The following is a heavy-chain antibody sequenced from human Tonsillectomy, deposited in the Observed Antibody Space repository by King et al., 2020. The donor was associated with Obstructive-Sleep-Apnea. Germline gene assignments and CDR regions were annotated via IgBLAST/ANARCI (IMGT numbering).Heavy chain of an antibody. J-gene: IGHJ4*02. V-gene: IGHV2-70*11. CDR3: AFLDNPESKKQLSYFDY. CDR1: GFSLTTNGMC. D-gene: IGHD1-14*01. CDR2: IDWDGER. Sequence: TLKESGPALVKPTQTLTLTCTFSGFSLTTNGMCVNWFRQPPGKALEWLARIDWDGERYYSTSLKTRLTISKDTSKNKVVLTITDMDPVDTGTYYCAFLDNPESKKQLSYFDYWGQGTLVTVSS.